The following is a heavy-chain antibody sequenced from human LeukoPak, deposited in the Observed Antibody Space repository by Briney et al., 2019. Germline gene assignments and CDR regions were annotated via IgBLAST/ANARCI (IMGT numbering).Heavy chain of an antibody. V-gene: IGHV1-18*01. CDR1: GGTFSSYA. D-gene: IGHD1-14*01. CDR3: ARDEEPEVENY. CDR2: ISAYNGNT. Sequence: ASVKVSCKASGGTFSSYAISWVRQAPGQGIEWMGRISAYNGNTNYAQKPQGRVTMTTDTSTSTAYMELRSLRSDDTAVYYCARDEEPEVENYWGQGTLVTVSS. J-gene: IGHJ4*02.